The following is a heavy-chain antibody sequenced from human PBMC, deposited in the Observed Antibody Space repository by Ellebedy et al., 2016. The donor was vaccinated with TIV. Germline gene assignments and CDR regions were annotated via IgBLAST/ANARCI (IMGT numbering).Heavy chain of an antibody. Sequence: GESLKISCAASGFTFSNAWMNWVRQAPGKGLEWVGRTKSKTDGGAADYAAPVKGRFTISRDDSKNTLYLQINSLKTEDTAVYFCTTVYRYNYDSVWGQGTLVTVSS. CDR3: TTVYRYNYDSV. D-gene: IGHD5-18*01. CDR2: TKSKTDGGAA. V-gene: IGHV3-15*01. CDR1: GFTFSNAW. J-gene: IGHJ4*02.